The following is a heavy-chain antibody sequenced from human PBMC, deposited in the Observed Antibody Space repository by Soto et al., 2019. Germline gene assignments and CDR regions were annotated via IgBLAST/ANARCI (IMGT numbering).Heavy chain of an antibody. CDR2: IYYSGST. CDR3: ARHRWDWNDVRYFDY. CDR1: GGSISSSSYY. D-gene: IGHD1-1*01. Sequence: SETLSLTCTVSGGSISSSSYYWGWIRQPPGKGLEWIGSIYYSGSTYYNPSLKSRVTISVDTSKNQFSLKLSSVTAADTAVYYCARHRWDWNDVRYFDYWGQGTLVTVSS. J-gene: IGHJ4*02. V-gene: IGHV4-39*01.